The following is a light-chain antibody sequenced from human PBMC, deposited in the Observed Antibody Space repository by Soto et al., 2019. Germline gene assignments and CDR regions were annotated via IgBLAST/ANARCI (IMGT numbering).Light chain of an antibody. V-gene: IGKV3-20*01. CDR3: QQYGNSPPTFT. J-gene: IGKJ3*01. CDR2: GAS. Sequence: EIVLTQSPGTLSLSPGERATLSCRASQSVSSSYLAWYQQKPGQAPRLLIYGASSRATGIPDRFSGSGSGTDFTLTISSLEPEDFAVYYCQQYGNSPPTFTFGPGTKVDIK. CDR1: QSVSSSY.